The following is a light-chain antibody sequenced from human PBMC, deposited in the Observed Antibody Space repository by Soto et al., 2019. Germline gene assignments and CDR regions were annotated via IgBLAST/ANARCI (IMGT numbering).Light chain of an antibody. V-gene: IGKV1-8*01. CDR1: QGISSY. Sequence: AIRMTQSPSSLSASTGDRVTITCRASQGISSYLAWYQQKPGKAPKLLIYAASTLQSGVPSRFSGSGSGTDFTLTISCLQSEDFATYYCQQYYSYPLTFGQGTRLAIK. CDR2: AAS. CDR3: QQYYSYPLT. J-gene: IGKJ5*01.